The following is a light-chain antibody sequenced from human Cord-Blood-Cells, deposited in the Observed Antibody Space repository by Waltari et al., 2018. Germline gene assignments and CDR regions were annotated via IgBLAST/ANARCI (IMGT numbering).Light chain of an antibody. CDR2: AAS. CDR3: QQLNSYPLT. Sequence: IQLPPPPSFLPASLGDGHTITCRASQGIRSYLAWYQQKPGKAPKLLIYAASTLQSGVPSRFSGSGSGTEFTLTISSLQPEDFATYYCQQLNSYPLTFGGWTKVEIK. CDR1: QGIRSY. J-gene: IGKJ4*01. V-gene: IGKV1-9*01.